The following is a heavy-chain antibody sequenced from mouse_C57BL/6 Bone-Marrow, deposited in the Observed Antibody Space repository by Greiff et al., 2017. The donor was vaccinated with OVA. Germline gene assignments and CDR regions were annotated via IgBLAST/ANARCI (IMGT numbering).Heavy chain of an antibody. CDR1: GYTFTSYG. J-gene: IGHJ2*01. D-gene: IGHD1-1*01. V-gene: IGHV1-81*01. CDR3: ARRDYGSSYDYFDY. CDR2: IYPRSGNT. Sequence: QVQLQQSGAELARPGASVKLSCKASGYTFTSYGISWVKQRTGQGLEWIGKIYPRSGNTYYNEKFKGKATLTADKSSSTAYMELRSLTSEDSAVYFCARRDYGSSYDYFDYWGQGTTLTVSS.